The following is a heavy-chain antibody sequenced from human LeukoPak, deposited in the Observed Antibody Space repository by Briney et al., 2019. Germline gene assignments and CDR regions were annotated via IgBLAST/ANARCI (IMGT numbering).Heavy chain of an antibody. CDR2: IYHSGST. V-gene: IGHV4-38-2*01. J-gene: IGHJ4*02. CDR3: ARVSYDSSGYYFVDY. Sequence: SETLSLTCAVSDYSISSGYYWGWIRQPPGKGQEWIGSIYHSGSTYYNPSLKSRVTISVDTSKNQFSLKLSSVTAADTAVYYCARVSYDSSGYYFVDYWGQGTLVTVSS. D-gene: IGHD3-22*01. CDR1: DYSISSGYY.